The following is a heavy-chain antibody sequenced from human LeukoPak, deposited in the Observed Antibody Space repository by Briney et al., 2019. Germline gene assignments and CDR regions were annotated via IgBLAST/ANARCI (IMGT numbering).Heavy chain of an antibody. Sequence: GGSLRLSCAASGFTFNSYAMHWVRQAPGKGLEYVSAVSGNGSSTYYASSVKGRFTISRDNSKNTLYLQMGGLRAEDMAVYYCTRGFTLGSGLKVTAFNIWGQGTMVTVSS. CDR2: VSGNGSST. D-gene: IGHD2-15*01. CDR3: TRGFTLGSGLKVTAFNI. CDR1: GFTFNSYA. J-gene: IGHJ3*02. V-gene: IGHV3-64*01.